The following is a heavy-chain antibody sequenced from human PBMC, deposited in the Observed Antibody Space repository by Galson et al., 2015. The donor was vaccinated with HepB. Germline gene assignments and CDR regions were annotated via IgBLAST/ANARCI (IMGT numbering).Heavy chain of an antibody. D-gene: IGHD3-22*01. Sequence: SVKVSCKVSGYTLTELSMHWVRQAPGKGLEWMGGFDPEDGETIYAQKFQGRVTMTEDTSTDTAYMELSSLRSEDTAVYYCATDSDYYDSSGCELDYWGQGTLVTVSS. CDR3: ATDSDYYDSSGCELDY. CDR2: FDPEDGET. V-gene: IGHV1-24*01. J-gene: IGHJ4*02. CDR1: GYTLTELS.